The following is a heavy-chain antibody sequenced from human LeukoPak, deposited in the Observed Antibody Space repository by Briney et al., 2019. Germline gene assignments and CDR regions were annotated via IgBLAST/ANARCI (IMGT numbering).Heavy chain of an antibody. D-gene: IGHD2-15*01. CDR2: IYYTGST. CDR1: GASISSYY. V-gene: IGHV4-59*12. J-gene: IGHJ4*02. Sequence: SETLSLTCTVSGASISSYYWSWIRQPPGKGLEWIGYIYYTGSTNYNPSLNSRVTISVDTSKNQFSLKLSSVTAADTAVYYCARGGRRCSGGSCYSTFDYWGQGTLVTVSS. CDR3: ARGGRRCSGGSCYSTFDY.